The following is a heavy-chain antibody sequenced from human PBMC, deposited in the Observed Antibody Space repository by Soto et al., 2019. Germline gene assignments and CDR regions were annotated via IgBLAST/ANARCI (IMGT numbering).Heavy chain of an antibody. V-gene: IGHV3-21*01. J-gene: IGHJ4*02. CDR3: ARAQDLYYYDSSGYYRYFDY. Sequence: GGSLRLSCAASGFTFSSYSMNWVRQAPGRGLEWVSSISSSSSYIYYADSVKGRFTISRDNAKNSLYLQMNSLRAEDTAVYYWARAQDLYYYDSSGYYRYFDYWGQGTLVTVSS. CDR1: GFTFSSYS. D-gene: IGHD3-22*01. CDR2: ISSSSSYI.